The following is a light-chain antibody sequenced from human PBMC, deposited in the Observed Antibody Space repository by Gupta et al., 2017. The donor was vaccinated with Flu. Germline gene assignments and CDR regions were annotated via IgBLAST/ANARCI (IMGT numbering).Light chain of an antibody. CDR3: KQSYSIPYT. Sequence: NCKSSQSVLHSTNYKNYLAWYQQKPGQPPKLLIFWASTRESGVPDRFSGSGSGTDFTLTISSRQAEDVAVYYCKQSYSIPYTFGQGTKLEIK. J-gene: IGKJ2*01. CDR2: WAS. V-gene: IGKV4-1*01. CDR1: QSVLHSTNYKNY.